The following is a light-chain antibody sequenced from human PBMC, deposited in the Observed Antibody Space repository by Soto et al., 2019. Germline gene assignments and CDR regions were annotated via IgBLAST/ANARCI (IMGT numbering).Light chain of an antibody. CDR1: SGSIASNY. CDR3: QSYDSSKGV. CDR2: DDN. V-gene: IGLV6-57*03. J-gene: IGLJ2*01. Sequence: NFMLTQPHSVSESPGKTVTISCTRSSGSIASNYVKWYQKRPGSGTTTLIYDDNQSPSGVPDRFSGSIDSSSNSASLTNSVLKTEDEADYDSQSYDSSKGVFGGGTKLTVL.